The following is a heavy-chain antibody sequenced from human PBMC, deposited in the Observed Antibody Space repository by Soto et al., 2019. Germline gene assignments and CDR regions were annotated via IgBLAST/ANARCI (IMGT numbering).Heavy chain of an antibody. V-gene: IGHV1-69*10. J-gene: IGHJ3*02. Sequence: ASVTVSCKASGGTFSSYAISWVRQAPGQGLEWMGGIIPILGIANYAQKFQGRVTITADKSTSTAYMELSSLRSEDTAVYYCARSIFLSSSGSYRDAFDIWGQGTMVTVSS. D-gene: IGHD1-26*01. CDR3: ARSIFLSSSGSYRDAFDI. CDR2: IIPILGIA. CDR1: GGTFSSYA.